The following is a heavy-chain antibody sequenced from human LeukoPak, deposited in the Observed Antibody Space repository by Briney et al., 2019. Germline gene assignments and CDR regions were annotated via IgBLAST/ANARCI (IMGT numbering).Heavy chain of an antibody. Sequence: GLEWIGEVNHSGSANCNPSLKSRISISLDTSKHDFSLNLSSVTAADTTVYYCARGITGTNLQYYFDYWGQGTLVTVSS. V-gene: IGHV4-34*01. J-gene: IGHJ4*02. CDR2: VNHSGSA. CDR3: ARGITGTNLQYYFDY. D-gene: IGHD1-7*01.